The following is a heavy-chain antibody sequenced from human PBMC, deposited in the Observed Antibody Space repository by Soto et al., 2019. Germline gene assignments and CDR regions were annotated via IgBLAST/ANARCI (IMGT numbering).Heavy chain of an antibody. V-gene: IGHV4-34*01. J-gene: IGHJ4*02. CDR3: ATYDVGTIIQDY. Sequence: SETLSLTCAISGGSSSSHSKSWVRQPPGKGLEWIGEIHHDGSTNYNPSLKSRVTISGDTSKNHFSLELSSVTAADTAVYYCATYDVGTIIQDYWGQGTLVTVSS. CDR2: IHHDGST. CDR1: GGSSSSHS. D-gene: IGHD2-21*02.